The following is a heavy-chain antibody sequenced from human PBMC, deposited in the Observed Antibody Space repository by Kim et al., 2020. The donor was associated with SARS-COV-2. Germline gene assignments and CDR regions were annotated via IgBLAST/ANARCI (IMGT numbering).Heavy chain of an antibody. D-gene: IGHD3-9*01. J-gene: IGHJ4*02. Sequence: KSRVTISVDTSKSQFSLKLSSVTAADTAVYYCARHRLIYDILTGYYAEEFDYWGQGTLVTVSS. CDR3: ARHRLIYDILTGYYAEEFDY. V-gene: IGHV4-59*08.